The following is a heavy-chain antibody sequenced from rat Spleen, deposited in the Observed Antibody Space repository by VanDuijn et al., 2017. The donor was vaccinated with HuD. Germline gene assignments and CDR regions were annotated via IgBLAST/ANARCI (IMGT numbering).Heavy chain of an antibody. CDR1: GFTFSDYY. V-gene: IGHV5-20*01. J-gene: IGHJ3*01. CDR3: APFSSYGAFAY. CDR2: ICYDGGSS. D-gene: IGHD1-2*01. Sequence: EVQLVESGGGLVQPGRSLKLSCAASGFTFSDYYMDWVRQAPTKGLEWFASICYDGGSSYYRDSVKGRFTISRDNAKTTLYLQMDSLRSEDTATYYCAPFSSYGAFAYWGQGTLVTVSS.